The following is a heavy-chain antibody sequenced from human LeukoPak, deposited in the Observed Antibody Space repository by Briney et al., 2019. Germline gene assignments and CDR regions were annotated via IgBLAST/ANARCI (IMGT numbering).Heavy chain of an antibody. D-gene: IGHD6-6*01. CDR1: GFTFSSYW. CDR3: ARGGSSRFAGFS. J-gene: IGHJ5*02. CDR2: IYSDGSSI. Sequence: GGSLRLSCAASGFTFSSYWMHWVRQAPGKGLVWVSRIYSDGSSITYADSVKGRFTISRDNAKNTLYLEMNSLRAEDTAVYYCARGGSSRFAGFSWGQGTLVTVSS. V-gene: IGHV3-74*01.